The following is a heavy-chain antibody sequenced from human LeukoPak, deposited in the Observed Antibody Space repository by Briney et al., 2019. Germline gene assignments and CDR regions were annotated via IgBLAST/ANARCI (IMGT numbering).Heavy chain of an antibody. Sequence: ASVKVSCKASGGTFSSYAISWVRQAPGQGLEWMGGIIPIFGTANYAQKFQGRVTITADESTSTAYMELSSLRSEDTAVYYCARGRGYDYYYYMDVWGKGTTVTISS. CDR1: GGTFSSYA. D-gene: IGHD5-12*01. CDR2: IIPIFGTA. V-gene: IGHV1-69*13. CDR3: ARGRGYDYYYYMDV. J-gene: IGHJ6*03.